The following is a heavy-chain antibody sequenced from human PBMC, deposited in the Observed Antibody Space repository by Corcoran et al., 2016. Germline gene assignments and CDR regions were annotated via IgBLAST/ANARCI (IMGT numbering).Heavy chain of an antibody. CDR3: ARGSPYYDFWSGYRHYGMDV. CDR2: IIPIFGTT. Sequence: QVQLVQSGAEVKKPGSSVKVSCKASGGTFSSYAISWVRQAPGQGLEWMGGIIPIFGTTNYAQKFQGRVTIIADESTSTAYMVLSSLRSEDTAVYYCARGSPYYDFWSGYRHYGMDVWGQGTTVTVSS. V-gene: IGHV1-69*01. D-gene: IGHD3-3*01. J-gene: IGHJ6*02. CDR1: GGTFSSYA.